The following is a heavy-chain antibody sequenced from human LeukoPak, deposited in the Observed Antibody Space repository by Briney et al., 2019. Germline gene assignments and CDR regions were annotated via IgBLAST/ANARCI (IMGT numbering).Heavy chain of an antibody. CDR2: IYHSGST. CDR1: GGSISSSSYY. Sequence: SETLSLTCTVSGGSISSSSYYWGWIRQPPGKGLEWIGYIYHSGSTYYNPSLKSRVTISVDRSKNQFSLKLSSVTAADTAVYYCARLSSIVVVPAAVLDYWGQGTLVTVSS. V-gene: IGHV4-39*07. J-gene: IGHJ4*02. CDR3: ARLSSIVVVPAAVLDY. D-gene: IGHD2-2*01.